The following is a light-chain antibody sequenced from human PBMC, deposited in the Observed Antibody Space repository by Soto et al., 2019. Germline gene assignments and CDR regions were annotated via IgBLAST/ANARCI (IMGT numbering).Light chain of an antibody. CDR3: QQYNSFWT. CDR2: KAS. J-gene: IGKJ1*01. CDR1: QSISDW. Sequence: DIQITQSPSPLSASVGDRGTITFRASQSISDWLAWYQQKPGKAPKLLIYKASSLESGVPSRFSGSGSGSEFTLTISSLQPDDFGTYYCQQYNSFWTFGQGTKVDIK. V-gene: IGKV1-5*03.